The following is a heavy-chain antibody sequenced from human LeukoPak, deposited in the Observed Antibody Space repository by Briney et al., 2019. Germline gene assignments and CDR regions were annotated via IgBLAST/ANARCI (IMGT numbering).Heavy chain of an antibody. V-gene: IGHV4-34*01. Sequence: PSETLSLTCAVYGGSFSVYYWSWIRQPPGKGLEWIGEINHSGSTNYNPSLKSRVTISVDTSKNQFSLKLSSVTAADTAVYYCARGSSGDYWGQGTLVTVSS. CDR3: ARGSSGDY. CDR2: INHSGST. D-gene: IGHD6-25*01. CDR1: GGSFSVYY. J-gene: IGHJ4*02.